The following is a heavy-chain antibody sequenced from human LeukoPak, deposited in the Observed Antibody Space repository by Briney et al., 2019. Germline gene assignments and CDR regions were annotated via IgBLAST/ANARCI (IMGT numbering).Heavy chain of an antibody. V-gene: IGHV3-74*01. CDR3: AREYSTIDC. Sequence: PGGSLRLSCAVSGFTFSHYWMHWVRQAPGKGLVWVSRINSDGSTTGYADSVKGRFTISRDNAKNTLYLRMNSLRAEDTAVYYCAREYSTIDCWGRGTLVTVSS. D-gene: IGHD5/OR15-5a*01. CDR1: GFTFSHYW. J-gene: IGHJ4*02. CDR2: INSDGSTT.